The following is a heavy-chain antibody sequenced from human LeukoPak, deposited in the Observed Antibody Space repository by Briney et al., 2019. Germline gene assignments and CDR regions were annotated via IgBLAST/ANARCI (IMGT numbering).Heavy chain of an antibody. D-gene: IGHD3-22*01. Sequence: PSETLSLTCTVSGGSISSGSYYWSWIRQPAGKGLEWIGRIYTSGSTNYNPSLKSRVTISVDTSKNQFSLKLSSVTAADTAVYYCARDRQGYYYDSSGYALDFWGQGILVTVSS. CDR1: GGSISSGSYY. J-gene: IGHJ4*02. V-gene: IGHV4-61*02. CDR2: IYTSGST. CDR3: ARDRQGYYYDSSGYALDF.